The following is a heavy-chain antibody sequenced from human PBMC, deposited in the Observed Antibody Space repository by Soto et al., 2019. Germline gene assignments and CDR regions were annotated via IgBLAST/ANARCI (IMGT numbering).Heavy chain of an antibody. D-gene: IGHD4-17*01. CDR1: GFTVSSNY. V-gene: IGHV3-53*02. CDR2: IYSGGST. J-gene: IGHJ6*02. CDR3: ARVQRDHYGGNSGPLYYYYGMDV. Sequence: EVQLVETGGGLIQPGGSLRLSCAASGFTVSSNYMSWVRQAPGKGLEWVSVIYSGGSTYYADSVKGRFTISRDNSKYTLYLQMNSLRAEDTAVYYCARVQRDHYGGNSGPLYYYYGMDVWGQGTTVTVSS.